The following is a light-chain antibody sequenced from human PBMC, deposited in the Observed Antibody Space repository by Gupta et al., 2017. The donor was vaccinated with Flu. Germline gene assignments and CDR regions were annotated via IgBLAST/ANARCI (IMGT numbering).Light chain of an antibody. CDR1: QSITSSH. V-gene: IGKV3-20*01. CDR3: HQYGNSPET. Sequence: ENELAQSPGTLSLSPGERATLSCRASQSITSSHLAWYQQKRGQAPRLLIHSASSRATGTPDRFSGSGSGTDFTLTISGLEPDDFAVYYCHQYGNSPETFGQGTKVEIK. J-gene: IGKJ1*01. CDR2: SAS.